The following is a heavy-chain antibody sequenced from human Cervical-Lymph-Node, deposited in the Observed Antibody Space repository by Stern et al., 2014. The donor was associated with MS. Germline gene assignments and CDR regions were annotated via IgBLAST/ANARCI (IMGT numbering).Heavy chain of an antibody. J-gene: IGHJ4*02. D-gene: IGHD4-11*01. CDR1: GGTPNRHS. V-gene: IGHV1-69*01. CDR3: ARGIGNYQWDDC. Sequence: QVQLVQSGAEVKKPGSSVKVSCQAPGGTPNRHSISWVRQAPGEGLVWMGGINPLFGTADYAQNFRGRVRITADESTSTAYLELSSLTSADTAVYYCARGIGNYQWDDCWGQGTLVTVSS. CDR2: INPLFGTA.